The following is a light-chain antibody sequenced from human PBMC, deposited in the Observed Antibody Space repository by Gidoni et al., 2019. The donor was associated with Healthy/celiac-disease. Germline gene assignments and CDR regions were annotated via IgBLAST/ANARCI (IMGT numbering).Light chain of an antibody. V-gene: IGKV1-33*01. CDR2: DAS. CDR3: QQYDNLPYT. Sequence: DIQMTQSPSSLSASVGDRVTLTCQASQDISNYLNWYQQKPGKAPKLLIYDASNLETGVPSRCSGSGSGTDFTFTISSLQPEDIATYYCQQYDNLPYTFXXXTKLEIK. J-gene: IGKJ2*01. CDR1: QDISNY.